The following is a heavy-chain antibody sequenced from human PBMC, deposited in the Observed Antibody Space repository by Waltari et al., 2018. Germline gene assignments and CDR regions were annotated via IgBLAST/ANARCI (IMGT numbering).Heavy chain of an antibody. D-gene: IGHD4-17*01. CDR3: ARIPTMVTSFDY. CDR2: IYYSGST. V-gene: IGHV4-39*07. Sequence: QLQLQESGPGLVKPSETLSLTCTVSGGSIRSSSYYWGWIRQPPGKGLEWIATIYYSGSTFYNPSPKSRVTISVETSKNQFSLKLTSVTAADTAVYYCARIPTMVTSFDYGGQGALVTVSS. J-gene: IGHJ4*02. CDR1: GGSIRSSSYY.